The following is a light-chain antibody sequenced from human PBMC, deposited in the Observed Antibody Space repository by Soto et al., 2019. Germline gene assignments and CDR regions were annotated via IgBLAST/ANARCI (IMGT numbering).Light chain of an antibody. CDR3: TSWTTSSAYV. CDR1: NSDVGGYNY. Sequence: QSALTQPAAVSGSPAQSITISCTGTNSDVGGYNYVSWYQQHPGKAPKLMIFDVSNRPSGVSNRFSGSKSGNTASLTISGRQADDDADDYCTSWTTSSAYVFGTGTKLTVL. J-gene: IGLJ1*01. CDR2: DVS. V-gene: IGLV2-14*01.